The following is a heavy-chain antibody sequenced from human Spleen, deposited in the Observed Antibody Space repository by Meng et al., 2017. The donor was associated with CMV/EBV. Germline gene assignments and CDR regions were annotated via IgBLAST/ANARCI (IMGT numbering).Heavy chain of an antibody. V-gene: IGHV1-18*01. Sequence: VRRVRVGARVRKPGSSGKVPGRASGGTFSSYAISWGGQAPGKGLGWMGWISAYNGNTNYAQKLQGRVTMTTDTSTSTAYMELRSLRSDDTAVYYCARVPRGGSKGLEGWGQGTLVTVSS. CDR2: ISAYNGNT. J-gene: IGHJ4*02. CDR3: ARVPRGGSKGLEG. CDR1: GGTFSSYA. D-gene: IGHD3-16*01.